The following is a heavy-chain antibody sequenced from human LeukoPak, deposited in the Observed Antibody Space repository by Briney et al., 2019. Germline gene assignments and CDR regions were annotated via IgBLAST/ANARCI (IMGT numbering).Heavy chain of an antibody. V-gene: IGHV1-8*01. CDR2: MNPNSVNT. CDR1: GYTFTSYD. Sequence: ASVTVSCKASGYTFTSYDINWVRQATGQEREGMGWMNPNSVNTGYAQKFQGRVTITRNTSISPAYMEMSSLRSEDTAVYYCARGAMGGDYWGQGPLVSVSS. CDR3: ARGAMGGDY. J-gene: IGHJ4*02. D-gene: IGHD3-16*01.